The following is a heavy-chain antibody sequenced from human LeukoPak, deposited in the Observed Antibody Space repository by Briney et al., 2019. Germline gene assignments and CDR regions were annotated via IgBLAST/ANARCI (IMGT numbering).Heavy chain of an antibody. CDR3: ARAVGSGGSCYVS. V-gene: IGHV1-8*01. Sequence: GASVKVSCKASGYTFTSYDINWVRQATGQGLEWIGWMNPNSCNTGYAQKFQGRVTMTRNTSISTAYMELSSLRSDDTSVYYCARAVGSGGSCYVSWGQGTLVTVSS. CDR2: MNPNSCNT. J-gene: IGHJ5*02. D-gene: IGHD2-15*01. CDR1: GYTFTSYD.